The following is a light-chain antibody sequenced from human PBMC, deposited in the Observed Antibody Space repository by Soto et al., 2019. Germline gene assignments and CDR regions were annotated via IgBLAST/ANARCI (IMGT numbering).Light chain of an antibody. CDR2: GAF. V-gene: IGKV3D-15*01. CDR1: QSVDID. J-gene: IGKJ1*01. Sequence: EIVLTQSPGTLSVSPGERVTLSCRASQSVDIDLAWYQQKPGQAPRLLIYGAFTRATDMPGRFRGSGAGAEFTLTISSLQYEDSSVYYCQQYSCWPRTFGQGTKVELK. CDR3: QQYSCWPRT.